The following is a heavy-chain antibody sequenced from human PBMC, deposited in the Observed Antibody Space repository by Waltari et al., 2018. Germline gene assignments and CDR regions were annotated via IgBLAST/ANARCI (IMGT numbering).Heavy chain of an antibody. CDR1: GFTFVKYW. CDR2: IKQYGSEK. Sequence: EVQLVESGGGLVQPGGSLRLSCAASGFTFVKYWMSWVRQAPGKGLEWVANIKQYGSEKYYVDSVKGRFTISRDNAKSSLFLQMDSLRAADTAVYYCARSEYGDDKDNYFDLWGRGTLVTVSS. V-gene: IGHV3-7*01. D-gene: IGHD4-17*01. J-gene: IGHJ2*01. CDR3: ARSEYGDDKDNYFDL.